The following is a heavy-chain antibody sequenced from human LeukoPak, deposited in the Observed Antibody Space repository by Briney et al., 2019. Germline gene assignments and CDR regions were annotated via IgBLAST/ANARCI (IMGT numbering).Heavy chain of an antibody. CDR2: ISGSGGST. CDR3: AKNPPLASRVVVIFFDY. CDR1: GFTFSSYG. Sequence: GGTLRLSCAASGFTFSSYGMSWVRQAPGKGLEWVSAISGSGGSTFYADSVKGRFTISRDNSKNTLYLQMNSLRAEDTAVYYCAKNPPLASRVVVIFFDYWGQGTLVTVSS. D-gene: IGHD3-22*01. J-gene: IGHJ4*02. V-gene: IGHV3-23*01.